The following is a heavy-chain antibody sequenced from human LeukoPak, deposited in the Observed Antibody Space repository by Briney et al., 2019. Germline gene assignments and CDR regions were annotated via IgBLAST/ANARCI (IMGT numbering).Heavy chain of an antibody. CDR1: GGSSSDTTYY. CDR3: ASPSKLVISRGGFDI. Sequence: SETLSLTCTVSGGSSSDTTYYWAWIRHPPGKGLEWIGSIYFSETKYNPSLKSRITISGDTSKNQFSLKLSSVTAADTAVYYCASPSKLVISRGGFDIWGQGTMVTVSA. CDR2: IYFSET. J-gene: IGHJ3*02. V-gene: IGHV4-39*01. D-gene: IGHD3-22*01.